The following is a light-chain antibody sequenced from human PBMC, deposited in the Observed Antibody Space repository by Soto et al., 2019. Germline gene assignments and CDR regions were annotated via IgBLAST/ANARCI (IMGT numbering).Light chain of an antibody. CDR3: SLYAGSYTWV. Sequence: QSALTQPRSVSGSPGQTVTVSCTGTSSDVGAYNDVSWYRHHPGNAPKFLIYDVSRRPSGVPDRFSASKSGNTASLTISGLQAEDEADYYCSLYAGSYTWVFGGGTKLTVL. CDR2: DVS. CDR1: SSDVGAYND. J-gene: IGLJ3*02. V-gene: IGLV2-11*01.